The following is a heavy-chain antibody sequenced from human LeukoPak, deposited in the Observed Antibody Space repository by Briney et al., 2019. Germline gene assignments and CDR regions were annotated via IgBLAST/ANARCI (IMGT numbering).Heavy chain of an antibody. CDR1: GGTFSSYA. CDR3: ARAPGRGYSYGYYYYGMDV. D-gene: IGHD5-18*01. V-gene: IGHV1-69*13. Sequence: ASVRVSCKASGGTFSSYAISWVRQAPGQGLEWMGGIIPIFGTANYAQKFQGRVTITADESTSTVYMELSSLRSEDTAVYYCARAPGRGYSYGYYYYGMDVWGQGTTVTVSS. J-gene: IGHJ6*02. CDR2: IIPIFGTA.